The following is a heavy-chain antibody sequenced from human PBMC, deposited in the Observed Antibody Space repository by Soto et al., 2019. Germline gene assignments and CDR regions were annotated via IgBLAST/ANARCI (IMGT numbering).Heavy chain of an antibody. J-gene: IGHJ6*02. D-gene: IGHD3-9*01. CDR1: GFTLSDYS. CDR3: ARARPPNTDLLYGMDV. CDR2: ISIDSSTI. V-gene: IGHV3-48*02. Sequence: GESLKISCAASGFTLSDYSMNWVRQAPGKGPEWVSYISIDSSTIYYADSVKGRFTISRDNDQNSLYLQMNSLRDEDTAVYYCARARPPNTDLLYGMDVWGQGTTVTVSS.